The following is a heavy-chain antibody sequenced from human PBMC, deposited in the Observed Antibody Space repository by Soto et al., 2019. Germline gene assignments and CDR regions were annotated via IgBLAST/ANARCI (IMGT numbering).Heavy chain of an antibody. Sequence: QITLKESGPTLVKPTQTLTLTCTFSGFSLSTSGVGVGWICQPPGKALEWLALIYWNDDKRYSPSLKSRLTITKYTSKNQVVLTITNMVPVVTATYYCAHSGGYSYGYRAFDIWGQGTMVTVSS. CDR3: AHSGGYSYGYRAFDI. V-gene: IGHV2-5*01. CDR1: GFSLSTSGVG. CDR2: IYWNDDK. J-gene: IGHJ3*02. D-gene: IGHD5-18*01.